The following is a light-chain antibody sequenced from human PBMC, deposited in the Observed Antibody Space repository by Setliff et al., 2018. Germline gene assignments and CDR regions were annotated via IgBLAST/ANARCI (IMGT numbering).Light chain of an antibody. Sequence: QSALAQPPSASGSPGQSLTISCTGTSSDVGAYNFVSWYQQHPGKAPKLMIYEVTQRPSGVPDRFSGSKSGNTASLTVSGLQAEDEADYYCSSYAASYNPYVFGTGTKGTVL. CDR1: SSDVGAYNF. V-gene: IGLV2-8*01. CDR2: EVT. CDR3: SSYAASYNPYV. J-gene: IGLJ1*01.